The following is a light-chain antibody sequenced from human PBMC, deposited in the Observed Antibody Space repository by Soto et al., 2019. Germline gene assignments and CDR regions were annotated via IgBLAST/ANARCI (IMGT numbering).Light chain of an antibody. CDR1: QMISTY. CDR2: TAS. J-gene: IGKJ1*01. V-gene: IGKV1-39*01. Sequence: DIQLTQSPSSLSASVGDRITITCRASQMISTYLNWYQQKAGKAPHLVIYTASSLHSGVPSRFSGSGSGTDFTLTISSLQPDDFATYYCQQNYDTPWTFGQGTKVE. CDR3: QQNYDTPWT.